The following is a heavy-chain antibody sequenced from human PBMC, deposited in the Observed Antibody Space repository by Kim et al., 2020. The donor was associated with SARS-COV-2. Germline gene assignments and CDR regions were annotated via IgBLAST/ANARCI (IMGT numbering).Heavy chain of an antibody. D-gene: IGHD3-22*01. J-gene: IGHJ4*02. Sequence: GGSLRLSCAASGFTFDDYNMHWVRQAPGKGLEWVSLISWDGGSTYYADSVKGRFTISRDNSKNSLYLQMNSLRTEDTALYYCAKDYAAHYYDSSGYKDWGQGTLVTVSS. CDR2: ISWDGGST. V-gene: IGHV3-43*01. CDR1: GFTFDDYN. CDR3: AKDYAAHYYDSSGYKD.